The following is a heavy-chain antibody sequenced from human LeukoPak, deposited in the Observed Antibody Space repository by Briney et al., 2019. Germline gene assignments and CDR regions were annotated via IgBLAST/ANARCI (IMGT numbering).Heavy chain of an antibody. CDR2: IYHDGST. CDR3: ASSGYYAPHP. D-gene: IGHD3-3*01. J-gene: IGHJ5*02. Sequence: PSETLSLTCAVSGDSVSSDNWWSWLRQPPGKGLEWIGEIYHDGSTNYNPSLKSRVTTSVDKLKNQFSMNLRSVTAADTAVYYCASSGYYAPHPWGQGTLVIVSS. CDR1: GDSVSSDNW. V-gene: IGHV4-4*02.